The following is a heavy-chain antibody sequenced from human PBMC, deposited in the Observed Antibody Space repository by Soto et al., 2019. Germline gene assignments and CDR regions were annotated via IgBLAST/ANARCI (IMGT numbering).Heavy chain of an antibody. J-gene: IGHJ4*02. Sequence: EVQLVESGGGLVQPGGSLRLSCEASGFTFSSRWMTWVRQGPGKGLEWVANIKQDENGKDYVDSVKGRFTISRDNAKNSMYLQMNSLRAEDTAVYYCATHDVPVAAGLVLDFWGQGTLVTVSS. CDR1: GFTFSSRW. D-gene: IGHD6-13*01. V-gene: IGHV3-7*02. CDR2: IKQDENGK. CDR3: ATHDVPVAAGLVLDF.